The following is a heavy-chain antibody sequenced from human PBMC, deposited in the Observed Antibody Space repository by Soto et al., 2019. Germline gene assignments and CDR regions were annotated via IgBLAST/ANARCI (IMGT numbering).Heavy chain of an antibody. CDR3: ARIDSSGYYPCDY. CDR1: GGSISSSSYY. D-gene: IGHD3-22*01. J-gene: IGHJ4*02. Sequence: QLQLQESGPGLVKPSETLSLTCTVSGGSISSSSYYWGWIRQPPGKGLEWIGSIYYSGSTYYNPSLKSRVTISVDTSKNQFSLKLSSVTAADTAVYYCARIDSSGYYPCDYWGQGTLVTVSS. V-gene: IGHV4-39*01. CDR2: IYYSGST.